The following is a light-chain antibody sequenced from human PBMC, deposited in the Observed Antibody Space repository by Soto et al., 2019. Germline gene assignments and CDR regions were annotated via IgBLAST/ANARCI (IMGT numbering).Light chain of an antibody. CDR3: QQYNNWRWT. J-gene: IGKJ1*01. Sequence: IEMTQTPATLSVSPGERATLSCRASQSVSSKLAWYQHTVGQAPRLLIYDTSTRATGIPARFSGSGSGTEFTLTISSLQSEDFAVYYCQQYNNWRWTFGQGTKLEIK. V-gene: IGKV3D-15*01. CDR2: DTS. CDR1: QSVSSK.